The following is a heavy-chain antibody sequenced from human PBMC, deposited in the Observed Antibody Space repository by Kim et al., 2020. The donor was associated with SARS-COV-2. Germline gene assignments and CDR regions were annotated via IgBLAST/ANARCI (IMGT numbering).Heavy chain of an antibody. D-gene: IGHD3-22*01. J-gene: IGHJ4*02. V-gene: IGHV3-30*04. Sequence: GRSLRLSCAASGFTFSSYAMHWVRQAPGKGLEWVAVISYDGSNKYYADSVKGRFTISRDNSKNTLYLQMNSLRAEDTAVYYCARDRYYDSSVPPEPDYWGQGTLVTVSS. CDR3: ARDRYYDSSVPPEPDY. CDR2: ISYDGSNK. CDR1: GFTFSSYA.